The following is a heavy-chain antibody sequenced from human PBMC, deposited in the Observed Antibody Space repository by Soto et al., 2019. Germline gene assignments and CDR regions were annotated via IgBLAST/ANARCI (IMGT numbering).Heavy chain of an antibody. Sequence: VQLVQSGAEVKKTGPSVKVSCKASGGTFNKFAFSRVRQAPGQGFEWMGGIIPVFRSANYAQRFRGRITITADEYTSTVYLYLNDLRSDDTAVYYCARRYCASDNCPLFYYFVDLWGLGTTVTVSS. J-gene: IGHJ6*02. CDR1: GGTFNKFA. D-gene: IGHD2-21*02. V-gene: IGHV1-69*01. CDR2: IIPVFRSA. CDR3: ARRYCASDNCPLFYYFVDL.